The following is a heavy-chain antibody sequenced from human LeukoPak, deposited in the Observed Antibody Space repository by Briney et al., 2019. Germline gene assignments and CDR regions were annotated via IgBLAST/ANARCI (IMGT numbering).Heavy chain of an antibody. CDR1: GFTLSSYA. D-gene: IGHD5-24*01. J-gene: IGHJ3*02. CDR2: ISYDGSNK. CDR3: ARPFPRGYKYAPAGPI. V-gene: IGHV3-30*04. Sequence: RVSLRLSCAASGFTLSSYAMHWVRQAPGRGLEWVAVISYDGSNKHYTASVTGVFTISRDNSKNTLYLQMKSLRAEDTAVYYCARPFPRGYKYAPAGPIWGKGTMVTVSS.